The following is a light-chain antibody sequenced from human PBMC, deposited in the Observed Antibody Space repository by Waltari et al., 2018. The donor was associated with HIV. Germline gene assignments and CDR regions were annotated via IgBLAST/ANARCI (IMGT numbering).Light chain of an antibody. CDR3: SSLGDANSLL. V-gene: IGLV2-14*01. CDR1: SADIGNF. J-gene: IGLJ3*02. Sequence: HSALTQPASVSGSLGQSITISCTNASADIGNFVSWYQQFPGKAPQLIFYQVNRRPSETPYRFSASKSGDTASLTISGLLPEDEADYFCSSLGDANSLLFGGGTHLTVL. CDR2: QVN.